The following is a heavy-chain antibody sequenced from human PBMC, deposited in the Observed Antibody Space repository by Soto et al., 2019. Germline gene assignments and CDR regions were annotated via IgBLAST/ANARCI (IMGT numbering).Heavy chain of an antibody. V-gene: IGHV3-20*04. J-gene: IGHJ3*02. CDR2: ISWNSGST. Sequence: GGSLRLSCAASGFTFSSYAMSWVRQAPGKGLEWVSAISWNSGSTGYADSVKGRFTISRDNAKNSLYLQMNSLRAEDTALYYCAKDLYYDILTGTGRDAFDIWGQGTMVTVSS. CDR1: GFTFSSYA. D-gene: IGHD3-9*01. CDR3: AKDLYYDILTGTGRDAFDI.